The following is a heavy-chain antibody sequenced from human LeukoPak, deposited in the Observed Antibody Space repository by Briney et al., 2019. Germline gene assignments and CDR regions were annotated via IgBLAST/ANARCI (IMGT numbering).Heavy chain of an antibody. D-gene: IGHD6-19*01. CDR2: IYSGGST. CDR3: AKDRGGWYGGGNFDY. V-gene: IGHV3-53*01. CDR1: GFTVSSNY. J-gene: IGHJ4*02. Sequence: GGSLRLSCAASGFTVSSNYMSWVRQAPGKGLEWVSVIYSGGSTYYADSVKGRFTISRDNSKNTLYLQMNSLRAEDTAVYYCAKDRGGWYGGGNFDYWGQGTLVTVSS.